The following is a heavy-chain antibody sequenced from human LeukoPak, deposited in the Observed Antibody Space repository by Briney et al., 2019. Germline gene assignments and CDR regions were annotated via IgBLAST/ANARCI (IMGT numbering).Heavy chain of an antibody. CDR3: ARDGAVALQYYYYYGMDV. CDR1: GGSISSYY. CDR2: IYTSGST. Sequence: SETLSLTCTVSGGSISSYYWSWIRQPAGKGLEWIGRIYTSGSTNYNPSLKSRVTMSVDTSKNQFSLKLSSVTAADTAVYYCARDGAVALQYYYYYGMDVWGQGTTVTVSS. J-gene: IGHJ6*02. D-gene: IGHD6-19*01. V-gene: IGHV4-4*07.